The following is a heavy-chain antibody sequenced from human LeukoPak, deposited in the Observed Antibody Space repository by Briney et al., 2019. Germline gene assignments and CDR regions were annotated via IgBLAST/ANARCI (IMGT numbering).Heavy chain of an antibody. Sequence: PGRSLRLSCAASGFTFTGYAMLWVRQAPGKGLEWVAVISSDGSNKYYADSVRGRFTISRVNSKNTVDLQMNSLRSEDTAVYYCARAPNEPRSSSWFDYWGQGTLVTVSS. CDR1: GFTFTGYA. J-gene: IGHJ4*02. V-gene: IGHV3-30*04. CDR2: ISSDGSNK. CDR3: ARAPNEPRSSSWFDY. D-gene: IGHD6-6*01.